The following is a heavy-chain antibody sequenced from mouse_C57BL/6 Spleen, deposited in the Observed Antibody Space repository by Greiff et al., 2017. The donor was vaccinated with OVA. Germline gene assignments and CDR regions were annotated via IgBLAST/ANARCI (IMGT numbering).Heavy chain of an antibody. CDR2: ISDGGSYT. V-gene: IGHV5-4*01. Sequence: EVKVEESGGGLVKPGGSLKLSCAASGFTFSSYAMSWVRQTPEKRLEWVATISDGGSYTYYPDNVKGRFTISRDNAKNNLYLQMSHLKSEDTAMYYCARDLLYGYDDLMDYWGQGTSVTVSS. J-gene: IGHJ4*01. D-gene: IGHD2-2*01. CDR1: GFTFSSYA. CDR3: ARDLLYGYDDLMDY.